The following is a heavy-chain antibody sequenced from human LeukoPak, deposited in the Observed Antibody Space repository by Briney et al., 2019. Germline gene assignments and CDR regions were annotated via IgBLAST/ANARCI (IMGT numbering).Heavy chain of an antibody. CDR3: AKSWSCVQYNDWLCYFDY. Sequence: GGSLGLSCAASGFTFSNYAMSWVRQAPGKGLEWVSGISGSSGTTYYTDSVRGRFTISRDNSKDTLYLQMNSLRDDDTAIYYCAKSWSCVQYNDWLCYFDYWGQGTLVTVSS. CDR2: ISGSSGTT. D-gene: IGHD3-9*01. CDR1: GFTFSNYA. V-gene: IGHV3-23*01. J-gene: IGHJ4*02.